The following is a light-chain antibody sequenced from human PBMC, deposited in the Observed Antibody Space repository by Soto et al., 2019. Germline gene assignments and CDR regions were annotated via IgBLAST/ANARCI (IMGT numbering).Light chain of an antibody. Sequence: QSALAQPASVSGSPGQSITISCTGTSSDFGAYDFVSWYQQHPDKAPKLMIYEVSNRPSGVSYRFSGSKSVNTATLTISGLQAEDEADYYCSSYTTSSTRVFGTGTKVTV. CDR3: SSYTTSSTRV. V-gene: IGLV2-14*03. J-gene: IGLJ1*01. CDR2: EVS. CDR1: SSDFGAYDF.